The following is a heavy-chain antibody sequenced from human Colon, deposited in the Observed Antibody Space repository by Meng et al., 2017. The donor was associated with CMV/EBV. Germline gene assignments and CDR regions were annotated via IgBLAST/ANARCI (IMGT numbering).Heavy chain of an antibody. Sequence: GGSLRLSCTASGFTFSRYTMNWVRQAPGKGLEWVSSISSTGSFIKYADSVEGRFTISRDNAKNSLYLQMNSLSAEDTAVYYCARGASASYRTPPGYWGQGTLVTVSS. CDR3: ARGASASYRTPPGY. CDR1: GFTFSRYT. V-gene: IGHV3-21*01. D-gene: IGHD1-26*01. CDR2: ISSTGSFI. J-gene: IGHJ4*02.